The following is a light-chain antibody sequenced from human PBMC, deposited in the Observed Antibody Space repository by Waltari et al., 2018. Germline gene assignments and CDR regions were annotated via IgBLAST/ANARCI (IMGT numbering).Light chain of an antibody. CDR2: GAS. Sequence: EIVLTQSPGTLSLSLGERATVSCRASQSVSRALAWYQQKPGQAPRLLIYGASTRATGIPYRFSGSGSVTDFSLTISRLEPDDFAVYYCQHYLRLPVTFGQGTTVEI. CDR3: QHYLRLPVT. CDR1: QSVSRA. J-gene: IGKJ1*01. V-gene: IGKV3-20*01.